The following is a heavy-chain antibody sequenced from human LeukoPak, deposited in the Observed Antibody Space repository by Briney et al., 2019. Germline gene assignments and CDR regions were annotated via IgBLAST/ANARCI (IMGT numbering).Heavy chain of an antibody. J-gene: IGHJ4*02. D-gene: IGHD3-10*01. CDR3: ARDSSMLRGPLVIYYFDF. V-gene: IGHV3-48*03. CDR1: GFTFSSYE. CDR2: FSSSGSTI. Sequence: PGGSLRLSCAASGFTFSSYEMNWVRQAPGKGLEWASYFSSSGSTIYYADSVKGRFTISRDNAKNSLYLQMNSLRVEDTAVYYCARDSSMLRGPLVIYYFDFWGQGTLVTVSS.